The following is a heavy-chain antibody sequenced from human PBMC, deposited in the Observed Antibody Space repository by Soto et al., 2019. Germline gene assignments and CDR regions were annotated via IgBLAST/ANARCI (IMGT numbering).Heavy chain of an antibody. D-gene: IGHD2-2*01. CDR3: ARERGLGYCSSTSCYAFDY. J-gene: IGHJ4*02. CDR2: IIPILGIA. Sequence: QVQLVQSGAEVKKPGSSVKVSCKASGGTFSSYTISWVRQAPGQGLEWMGRIIPILGIANYAQKFQGRVTITADKSTSTAYRELSSLRSEDTAVYYCARERGLGYCSSTSCYAFDYWGQGTLVTVSS. V-gene: IGHV1-69*08. CDR1: GGTFSSYT.